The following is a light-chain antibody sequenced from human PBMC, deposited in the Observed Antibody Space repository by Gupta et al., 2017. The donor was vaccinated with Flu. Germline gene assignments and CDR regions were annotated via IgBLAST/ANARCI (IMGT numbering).Light chain of an antibody. CDR1: SLRSYY. CDR3: NSRDSSGNVWV. J-gene: IGLJ3*02. Sequence: GQTVRITCQGDSLRSYYASWYQQKPGQAPVLVIYGKNNRPSGIPDRFSGSSSGNTASLTITGAQAEDEADYYCNSRDSSGNVWVFGGGTKLTVL. V-gene: IGLV3-19*01. CDR2: GKN.